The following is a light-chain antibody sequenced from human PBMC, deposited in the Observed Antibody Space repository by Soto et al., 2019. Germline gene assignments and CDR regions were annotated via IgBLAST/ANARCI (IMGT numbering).Light chain of an antibody. CDR3: QQSYSTPPT. V-gene: IGKV1-39*01. CDR2: AAS. CDR1: QSISSY. J-gene: IGKJ1*01. Sequence: DIPMTQSPSSLSASVGDRVTITCQASQSISSYLNWYQQKPGKAPKLLIYAASSLQSGVPSRFSGSGSGTDFTLTISSLQPEDFATYYCQQSYSTPPTFGQGTKVDI.